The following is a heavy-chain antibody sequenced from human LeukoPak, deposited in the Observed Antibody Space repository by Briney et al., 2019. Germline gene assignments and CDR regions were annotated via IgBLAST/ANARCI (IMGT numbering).Heavy chain of an antibody. D-gene: IGHD6-19*01. J-gene: IGHJ3*02. V-gene: IGHV4-59*01. Sequence: PSETLSLTCTVSGGSISSDYWSWIRQPPGKGLEWIGYIYYSGSTNYNPSLKSRVTISVDTSKNQFSLKLSSVTAADTAVYYCARASYSSGWYVAFDIWGQGTMVTVSS. CDR2: IYYSGST. CDR1: GGSISSDY. CDR3: ARASYSSGWYVAFDI.